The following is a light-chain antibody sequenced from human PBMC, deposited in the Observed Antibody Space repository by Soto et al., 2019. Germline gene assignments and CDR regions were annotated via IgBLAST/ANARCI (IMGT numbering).Light chain of an antibody. CDR1: QSVNSNF. J-gene: IGKJ2*01. CDR3: QQYGYSPLLYT. Sequence: EIVLTQSPGTLSLSPGERATLSCRTSQSVNSNFLAWYQQKPGQAPRLLVYGSSTRAAGVPDRFSGSGSGTDFTLTISRLEPEDFAVYYCQQYGYSPLLYTFGQGTKLGVK. CDR2: GSS. V-gene: IGKV3-20*01.